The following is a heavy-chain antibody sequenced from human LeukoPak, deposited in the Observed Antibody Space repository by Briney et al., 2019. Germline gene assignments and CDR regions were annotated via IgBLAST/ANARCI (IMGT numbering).Heavy chain of an antibody. CDR1: EYTFTNYW. D-gene: IGHD3-10*01. J-gene: IGHJ4*02. CDR2: IYPNDSDT. V-gene: IGHV5-51*01. CDR3: ATHAYNYGPYYFDY. Sequence: NHGESLKISCKGSEYTFTNYWIGWVRQMPGKGPEWMGIIYPNDSDTKYNPSFQGQVTISADKSINTAYLQWSSLKASDTAMYYCATHAYNYGPYYFDYWGQGTLVTVSS.